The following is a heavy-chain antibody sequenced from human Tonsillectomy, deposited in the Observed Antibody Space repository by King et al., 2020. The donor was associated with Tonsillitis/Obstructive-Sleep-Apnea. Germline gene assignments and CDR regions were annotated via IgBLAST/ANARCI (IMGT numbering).Heavy chain of an antibody. D-gene: IGHD7-27*01. V-gene: IGHV3-74*01. J-gene: IGHJ3*02. CDR3: AREAVIWGSRVDAFDI. CDR2: INSDGSST. Sequence: VQLVESGGGLVQPGGSLRLSCAASGFTFSSYWMHWVRQAPGKGLVWVSRINSDGSSTSYADSVKGRFTISRDNTKNTLYLQMNSLRAEDTAVYYCAREAVIWGSRVDAFDIWGQGTMVTVSS. CDR1: GFTFSSYW.